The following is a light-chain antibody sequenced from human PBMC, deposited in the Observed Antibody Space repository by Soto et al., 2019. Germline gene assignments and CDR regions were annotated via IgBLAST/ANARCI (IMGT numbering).Light chain of an antibody. CDR3: QQSYSTPQT. Sequence: DIQMTQSPSSLSASVGDRVTITCRASQSISSYLNLYQQKPGKAPKLLIYAASSLQSGVPSRFSGSGSGTDFTLTISSLQPEDFPTYYCQQSYSTPQTFGQGTKVEIK. J-gene: IGKJ1*01. CDR2: AAS. CDR1: QSISSY. V-gene: IGKV1-39*01.